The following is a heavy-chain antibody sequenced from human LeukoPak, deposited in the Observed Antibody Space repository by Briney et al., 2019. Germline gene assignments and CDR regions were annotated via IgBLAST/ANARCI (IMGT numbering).Heavy chain of an antibody. D-gene: IGHD3-3*01. CDR2: INPHSGGT. CDR1: GFTFTDYF. CDR3: ARARRTYDFWSGYHALLHFDY. V-gene: IGHV1-2*02. J-gene: IGHJ4*02. Sequence: ASVKVSCKASGFTFTDYFMHWVRQAPGQGLEWMGWINPHSGGTNYAQQFQGRVTMTRDTSISTAYMELSRLRSDDTAVYYCARARRTYDFWSGYHALLHFDYWGQGTLVTVSS.